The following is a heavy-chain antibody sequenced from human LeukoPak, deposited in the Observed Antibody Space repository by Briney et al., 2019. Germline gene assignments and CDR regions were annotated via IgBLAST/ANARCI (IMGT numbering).Heavy chain of an antibody. J-gene: IGHJ5*02. CDR2: ISGRGDGT. Sequence: GGSLRLSCAASGFSFSSYAMNWVRQAPGQGLAWVSGISGRGDGTYYADSVRGRFTISRDNSKNTLYLQMNRLRAGDTAVYYCAKDRASPGFNLFDPWGQGTLVTVSS. V-gene: IGHV3-23*01. CDR3: AKDRASPGFNLFDP. D-gene: IGHD5-12*01. CDR1: GFSFSSYA.